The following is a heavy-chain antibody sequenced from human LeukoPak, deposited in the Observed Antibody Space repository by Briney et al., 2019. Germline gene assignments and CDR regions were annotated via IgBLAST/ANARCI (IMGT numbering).Heavy chain of an antibody. Sequence: SVKVSCKASGGTFSSYAISWVRQAPGQGLEWMGRIIPILGIANYAQKFQGRVTITADKSTSTAYMELSSLRSEDTAVYYCARDNTVTSWYSDLWGRGTLVTVSS. V-gene: IGHV1-69*04. CDR2: IIPILGIA. CDR3: ARDNTVTSWYSDL. J-gene: IGHJ2*01. D-gene: IGHD4-17*01. CDR1: GGTFSSYA.